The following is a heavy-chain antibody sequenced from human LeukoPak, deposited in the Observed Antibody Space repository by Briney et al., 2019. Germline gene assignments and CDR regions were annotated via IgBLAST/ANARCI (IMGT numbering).Heavy chain of an antibody. CDR2: IKSKTDGGTT. CDR3: TTGRWELLSAFDI. J-gene: IGHJ3*02. V-gene: IGHV3-15*01. D-gene: IGHD1-26*01. Sequence: IKSKTDGGTTDYAAPVKGRFTISRDDSKNTLYLQMNSLKTEDTAVYYCTTGRWELLSAFDIWGQGTMVTVSS.